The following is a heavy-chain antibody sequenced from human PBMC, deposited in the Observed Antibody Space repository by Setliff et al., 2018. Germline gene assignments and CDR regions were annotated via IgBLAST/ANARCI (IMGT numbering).Heavy chain of an antibody. J-gene: IGHJ4*02. CDR2: FDPEDGET. CDR1: GYTFTSYG. V-gene: IGHV1-24*01. Sequence: ASVKVSCKASGYTFTSYGISWVRQAPGKGLEWMGGFDPEDGETIYAQKFQGRVTMTEDTSTDTAYMELSSLRSEDTAVYYCATPAIAAAGTLFFDYWGQGTLVTVSS. D-gene: IGHD6-13*01. CDR3: ATPAIAAAGTLFFDY.